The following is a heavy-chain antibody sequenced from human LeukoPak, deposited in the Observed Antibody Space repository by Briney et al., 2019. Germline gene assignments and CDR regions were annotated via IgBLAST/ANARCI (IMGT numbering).Heavy chain of an antibody. V-gene: IGHV3-30*02. CDR3: SKVALPAAIRSDAFDI. CDR2: IRYDGSNK. Sequence: GGSLRLSCAASGLTFSDCGMHWVRQAPGKGLEWVTFIRYDGSNKYYADSVKGRFTISRDNSNNSLYLQMNSLRAEDTAVYYCSKVALPAAIRSDAFDIWGQRTMVTVS. D-gene: IGHD2-2*02. J-gene: IGHJ3*02. CDR1: GLTFSDCG.